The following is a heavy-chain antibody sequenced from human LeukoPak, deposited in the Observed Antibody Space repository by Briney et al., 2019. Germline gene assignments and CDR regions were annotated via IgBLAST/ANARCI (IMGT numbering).Heavy chain of an antibody. CDR3: AEDSVRGVEWLPLDY. CDR2: IRYDGSNK. CDR1: GFTFSSYG. D-gene: IGHD3-3*01. Sequence: PGGSLRLSCAASGFTFSSYGMHWVRQAPGKGLEWVAFIRYDGSNKYYADSVKGRFTISRDNSKNTLYLQMNSLRAEDTAVYYCAEDSVRGVEWLPLDYWGQGTLVTVSS. J-gene: IGHJ4*02. V-gene: IGHV3-30*02.